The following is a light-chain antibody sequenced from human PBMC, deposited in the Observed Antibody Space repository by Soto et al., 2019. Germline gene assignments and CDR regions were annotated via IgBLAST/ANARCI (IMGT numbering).Light chain of an antibody. CDR3: TSYTSTSTPYV. V-gene: IGLV2-14*03. CDR2: DVS. CDR1: SSDVGCYTY. Sequence: QSVLTQPASVSGSPGQSITIYCAGTSSDVGCYTYVSWYQQHPDKAPKLMIYDVSNRPFGVSNRFSGSKSGNTASLTISGLHAEDEADYYCTSYTSTSTPYVFGSGTKLTVL. J-gene: IGLJ1*01.